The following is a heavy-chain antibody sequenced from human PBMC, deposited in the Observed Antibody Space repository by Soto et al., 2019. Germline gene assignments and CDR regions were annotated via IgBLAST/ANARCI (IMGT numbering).Heavy chain of an antibody. CDR3: ARLPYDILTGYYYGMDV. V-gene: IGHV4-39*01. Sequence: SEKRWRTGTVAGSASSSSSNYWGGIRQPAGKGLEWIGSIYYSGSTYCNPSLKSRVTISVDTSKNQFSLKLSSVTAADTAVYYCARLPYDILTGYYYGMDVWGQGTTVT. J-gene: IGHJ6*02. CDR1: GSASSSSSNY. CDR2: IYYSGST. D-gene: IGHD3-9*01.